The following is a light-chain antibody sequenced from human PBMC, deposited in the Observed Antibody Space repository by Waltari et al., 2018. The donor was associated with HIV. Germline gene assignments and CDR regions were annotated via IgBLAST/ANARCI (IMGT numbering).Light chain of an antibody. CDR2: RFS. Sequence: QSALAQPASVAGSPGQSITISCTGSISDIGLYDFVSWYQQSPGKAPRLLIFRFSSRPSGISDRFSGFKSHNTATLTISDLQPEDEADYYCSSLTLTHSVLFGGGTRLTVL. V-gene: IGLV2-14*03. CDR3: SSLTLTHSVL. CDR1: ISDIGLYDF. J-gene: IGLJ3*02.